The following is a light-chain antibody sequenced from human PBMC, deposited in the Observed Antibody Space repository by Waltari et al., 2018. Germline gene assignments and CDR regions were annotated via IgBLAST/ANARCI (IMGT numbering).Light chain of an antibody. CDR1: SLRSYY. CDR2: GKN. CDR3: NSRDSSGNHYV. V-gene: IGLV3-19*01. Sequence: SSELTQDPAVSVALGQTVRITCQGDSLRSYYASWYQQKPGQAPVLVIYGKNNRPSGIPYRFSGPSSGNTASLTITGAHAEDEADYYCNSRDSSGNHYVFGTGTKVTVL. J-gene: IGLJ1*01.